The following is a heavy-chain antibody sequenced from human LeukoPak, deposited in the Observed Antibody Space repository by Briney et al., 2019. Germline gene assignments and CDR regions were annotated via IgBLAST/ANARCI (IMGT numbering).Heavy chain of an antibody. CDR3: ARDFPARDWFFDL. Sequence: GASVKVSCKASGYTFTSYSMNWVRQAPGQGLEYMGWINANAGNPTYAQGSTGRFVFSLDTSVSTAYLQISSLKAEDTAVYYCARDFPARDWFFDLWGRGTLVTVSS. V-gene: IGHV7-4-1*02. CDR1: GYTFTSYS. CDR2: INANAGNP. J-gene: IGHJ2*01.